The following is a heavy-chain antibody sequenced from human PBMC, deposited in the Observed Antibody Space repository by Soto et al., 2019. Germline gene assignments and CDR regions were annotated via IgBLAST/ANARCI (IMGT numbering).Heavy chain of an antibody. CDR3: ARVSIAAAGTAHFDI. J-gene: IGHJ3*02. Sequence: SETLSLTCTVSGGSISSYYWSWIRQPAGKGLEWIGRIYTSGSTNYNPSLKSRVTMSVDTSKNQFSLKLSSLTAADTAVYYCARVSIAAAGTAHFDILDQGTMDAASS. V-gene: IGHV4-4*07. CDR1: GGSISSYY. CDR2: IYTSGST. D-gene: IGHD6-13*01.